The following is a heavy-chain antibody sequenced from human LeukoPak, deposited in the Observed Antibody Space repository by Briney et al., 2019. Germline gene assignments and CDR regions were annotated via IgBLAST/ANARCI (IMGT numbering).Heavy chain of an antibody. V-gene: IGHV3-33*01. Sequence: GGSLRLSCAASGFTFSSYAMHWVRQAPGKGREWVAVIWYDGSNKYYADSVKGRFTISRDNSKNTLYLQMNSLRAEDTAVYYCARGAYYYDSSGSIGYLDCWGQGTLVTVSS. CDR3: ARGAYYYDSSGSIGYLDC. D-gene: IGHD3-22*01. CDR2: IWYDGSNK. J-gene: IGHJ4*02. CDR1: GFTFSSYA.